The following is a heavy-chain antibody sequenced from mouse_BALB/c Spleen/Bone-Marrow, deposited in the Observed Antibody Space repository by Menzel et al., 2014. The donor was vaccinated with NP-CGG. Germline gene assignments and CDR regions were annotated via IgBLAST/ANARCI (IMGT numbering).Heavy chain of an antibody. D-gene: IGHD3-2*01. Sequence: VQLQQSGAELVKPGASVKLSCKTSGYTFTSYWIQWVKQRPGQGLGWIGEIFPGTGTTYYNEKFKGKATLTIDTSSSPAYRQLSSLTSEDSAVYFCASRDSSGYVPDYWGQGTTLTVSS. V-gene: IGHV1S132*01. J-gene: IGHJ2*01. CDR2: IFPGTGTT. CDR3: ASRDSSGYVPDY. CDR1: GYTFTSYW.